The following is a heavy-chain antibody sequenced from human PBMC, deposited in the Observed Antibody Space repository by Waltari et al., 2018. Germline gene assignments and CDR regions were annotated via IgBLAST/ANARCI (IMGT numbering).Heavy chain of an antibody. D-gene: IGHD5-12*01. J-gene: IGHJ4*02. Sequence: QVQLQQWGAGLLKPSETLSLTCAVYGGSFSGYYWSWIRQPPGKGLEWIGEINHSGSTNYNPSLKSRVTISVDTSKNQFSLKLSSVTAADTAVYYCARGRDIVATNRGNYFDYWGQGTLFTVSS. V-gene: IGHV4-34*01. CDR2: INHSGST. CDR3: ARGRDIVATNRGNYFDY. CDR1: GGSFSGYY.